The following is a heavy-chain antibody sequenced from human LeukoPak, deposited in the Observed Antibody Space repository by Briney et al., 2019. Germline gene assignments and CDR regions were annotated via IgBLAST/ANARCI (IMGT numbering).Heavy chain of an antibody. D-gene: IGHD2-15*01. CDR2: IRGSGDST. V-gene: IGHV3-23*01. Sequence: GGSLRLSCAASGFTFNNYAMSWVRQAPGKGLEWVSAIRGSGDSTYYADSVKGRFTISRENSQNTLYLQMNSLRAEDTAIYFRAKGKDRGCSGGTCYREYYFDSWGQGTLVTVSS. J-gene: IGHJ4*02. CDR3: AKGKDRGCSGGTCYREYYFDS. CDR1: GFTFNNYA.